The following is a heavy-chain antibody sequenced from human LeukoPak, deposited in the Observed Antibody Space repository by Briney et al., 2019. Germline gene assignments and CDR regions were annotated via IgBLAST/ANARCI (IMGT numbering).Heavy chain of an antibody. CDR3: ARVRSGSLGYYGMDV. CDR2: IGTVGDT. V-gene: IGHV3-13*01. J-gene: IGHJ6*02. D-gene: IGHD1-26*01. CDR1: GFTFSSYD. Sequence: GGSLRLSCAASGFTFSSYDMHWVRQVTGKGLEWVSDIGTVGDTYYAGSVKGRFTISRENAKNSLYLQMNSLRAGDTAVYYCARVRSGSLGYYGMDVWGRGTTVTVSS.